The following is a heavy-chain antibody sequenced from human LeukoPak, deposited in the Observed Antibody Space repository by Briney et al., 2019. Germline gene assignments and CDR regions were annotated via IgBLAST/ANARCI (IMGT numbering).Heavy chain of an antibody. Sequence: GGSPRLSCAASGFTFSSYEMNWVRQAPGKGLEWFSYISSSGSTIYYADSVKGRFTISRDNAKNSLYLQMNSLRAEDTAVYYCAELGITMIGGVWGKGTTVTISS. J-gene: IGHJ6*04. CDR3: AELGITMIGGV. CDR1: GFTFSSYE. V-gene: IGHV3-48*03. CDR2: ISSSGSTI. D-gene: IGHD3-10*02.